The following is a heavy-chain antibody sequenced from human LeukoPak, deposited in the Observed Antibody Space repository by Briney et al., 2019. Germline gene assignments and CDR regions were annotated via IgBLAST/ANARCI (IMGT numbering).Heavy chain of an antibody. D-gene: IGHD3-16*01. CDR2: IYSSGST. CDR3: ARATGGIKKVDNWFDP. J-gene: IGHJ5*02. Sequence: PSQTLSLTCTVSGGSISSGSYYWSWIRQPAGKGLEWIGRIYSSGSTNYNPSLKSRVTISVDTSKNQFSLKLSSVTAADTAVYYCARATGGIKKVDNWFDPWGEGTLVTVSS. V-gene: IGHV4-61*02. CDR1: GGSISSGSYY.